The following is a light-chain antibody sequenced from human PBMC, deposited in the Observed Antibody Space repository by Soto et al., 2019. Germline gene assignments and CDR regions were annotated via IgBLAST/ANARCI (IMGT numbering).Light chain of an antibody. CDR2: DVS. Sequence: QSVLTQPASVSGSPGQSITISCAGTSADIGAFNYDSWYQHHPDKAPKLLIYDVSYRPSGVSTRFSASKSANTASLTISGLQADDEADYYCCSYSTTSALVFGGGTKLTVL. CDR1: SADIGAFNY. V-gene: IGLV2-14*03. CDR3: CSYSTTSALV. J-gene: IGLJ2*01.